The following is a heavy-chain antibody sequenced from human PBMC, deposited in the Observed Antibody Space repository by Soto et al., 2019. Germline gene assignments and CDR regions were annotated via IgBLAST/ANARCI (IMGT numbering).Heavy chain of an antibody. Sequence: QVQLVQSGAEVKKPGASVKVSCKASGYTFTSYDINWVRQATGQGLEWMGWMNPNSGNTGYAQKFQGRVTMTRNTSISTAYMELSRLRSEDTAVYYCARGPTVTTGSAIDYWGQGTLVTVSS. CDR3: ARGPTVTTGSAIDY. J-gene: IGHJ4*02. CDR1: GYTFTSYD. V-gene: IGHV1-8*01. CDR2: MNPNSGNT. D-gene: IGHD4-17*01.